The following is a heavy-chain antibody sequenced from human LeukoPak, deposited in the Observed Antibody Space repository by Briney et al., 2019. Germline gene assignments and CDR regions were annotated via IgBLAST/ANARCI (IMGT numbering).Heavy chain of an antibody. CDR1: GFTFSTYS. V-gene: IGHV3-48*01. CDR3: ARDLQIAARQGSFFDF. CDR2: ISSSSTTI. J-gene: IGHJ4*02. Sequence: PGGSLRLSCAASGFTFSTYSMNWVRQAPGKGLEWVSYISSSSTTIYYADSVKGRFTISRDNAKNSLYLQMDSLRAKDTAVYYCARDLQIAARQGSFFDFWGQGTLVTVSS. D-gene: IGHD6-6*01.